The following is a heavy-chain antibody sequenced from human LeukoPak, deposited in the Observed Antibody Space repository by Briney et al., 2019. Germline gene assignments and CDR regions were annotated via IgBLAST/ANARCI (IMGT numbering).Heavy chain of an antibody. CDR3: ARGRGYGGNYLRSFDS. Sequence: PSETLSLTCTVSGHSIGSYFWSWLRQPPGKGLEGFGYNSGSTNYNPSLKSRVTILLDRSKNQFSLKLSSVTAADTAIYYCARGRGYGGNYLRSFDSGGQGTMVTVS. J-gene: IGHJ3*02. D-gene: IGHD1-26*01. CDR2: NSGST. V-gene: IGHV4-59*08. CDR1: GHSIGSYF.